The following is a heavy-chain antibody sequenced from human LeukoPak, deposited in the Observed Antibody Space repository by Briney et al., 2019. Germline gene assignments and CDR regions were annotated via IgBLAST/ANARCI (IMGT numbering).Heavy chain of an antibody. J-gene: IGHJ4*02. Sequence: SETLSLTCTVSGGSISSNYWSWIRQSPGKGLEWIGYIYDSGTTNYNPSLKSRATISEDTSKNQFSLKLSSVTAADTAVYYCARLVQQSSGIVVRGYYFEYWGQGTLVTVSS. D-gene: IGHD3-22*01. CDR3: ARLVQQSSGIVVRGYYFEY. CDR2: IYDSGTT. V-gene: IGHV4-59*08. CDR1: GGSISSNY.